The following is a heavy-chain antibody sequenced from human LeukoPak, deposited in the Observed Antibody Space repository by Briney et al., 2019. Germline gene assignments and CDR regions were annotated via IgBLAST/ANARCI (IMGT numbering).Heavy chain of an antibody. Sequence: GGSLRLSCAASGFTFSSYAMHWVRQAPGKGLEYVSAISSNGGSTYYANSVKGRFTISRDNSKNTLYLQMGSLRAEDMAVYYCARDDIGYMDVWGKGTTVTVSS. CDR2: ISSNGGST. V-gene: IGHV3-64*01. CDR1: GFTFSSYA. CDR3: ARDDIGYMDV. J-gene: IGHJ6*03.